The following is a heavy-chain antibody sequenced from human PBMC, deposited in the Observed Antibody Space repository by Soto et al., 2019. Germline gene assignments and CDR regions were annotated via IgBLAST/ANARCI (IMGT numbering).Heavy chain of an antibody. D-gene: IGHD6-19*01. V-gene: IGHV4-61*01. J-gene: IGHJ6*02. CDR3: ARQWPPNTYYYYGIDV. CDR1: GGSVSSNSYY. CDR2: IYYSGST. Sequence: QVQLQESGPGLVKPSETLSLTCTVSGGSVSSNSYYWSWIRQSPGKGLEWLGYIYYSGSTSYNPSLKSRVTIAVDTSKNQFSLNLYSVTAADTAVYYCARQWPPNTYYYYGIDVWGQGTTVTVSS.